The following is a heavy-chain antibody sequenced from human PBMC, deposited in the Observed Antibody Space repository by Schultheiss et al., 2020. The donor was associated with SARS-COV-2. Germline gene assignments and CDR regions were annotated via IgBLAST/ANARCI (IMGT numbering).Heavy chain of an antibody. CDR2: ISGSGGST. J-gene: IGHJ5*02. CDR3: ARDKLRATTVNNWFDP. CDR1: GFTFSSYD. V-gene: IGHV3-NL1*01. D-gene: IGHD1-1*01. Sequence: GGSLRLSCAASGFTFSSYDMHWVRQATGKGLEWVSAISGSGGSTYYADSVKGRFTISRDNSKNTLYLQMNSLRAEDTAVYYCARDKLRATTVNNWFDPWGQGTLVTVSS.